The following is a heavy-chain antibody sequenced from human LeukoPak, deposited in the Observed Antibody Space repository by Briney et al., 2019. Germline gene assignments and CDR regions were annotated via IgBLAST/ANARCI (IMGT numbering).Heavy chain of an antibody. V-gene: IGHV4-34*01. CDR1: GGSFSGYY. D-gene: IGHD5-18*01. CDR2: INHSGST. Sequence: SETLSLTCAVYGGSFSGYYWSWIRQPPGKGLEWIGEINHSGSTNYNPSLKSRVTISVDTAKNQFSLKLSSVTAADPAVYYCARGFPKKYSYGYHSYYGMDVWGQGTTVTVSS. J-gene: IGHJ6*02. CDR3: ARGFPKKYSYGYHSYYGMDV.